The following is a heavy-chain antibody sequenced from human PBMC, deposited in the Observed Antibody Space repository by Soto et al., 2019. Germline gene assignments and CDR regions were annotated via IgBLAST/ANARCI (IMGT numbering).Heavy chain of an antibody. D-gene: IGHD3-10*01. V-gene: IGHV3-33*01. CDR2: IWYDGSNK. CDR1: GFTFSSYG. CDR3: ARDTYYYGSGSTSILSYYFDY. J-gene: IGHJ4*02. Sequence: QVQLVESGGGVVQPGRSLRLSCAASGFTFSSYGMHWVRQAPGKGLEWVAVIWYDGSNKYYADSVKGRFTISRDNSKNRLYLKMNSLRAEDTAVYYCARDTYYYGSGSTSILSYYFDYWGQGTLVTVSS.